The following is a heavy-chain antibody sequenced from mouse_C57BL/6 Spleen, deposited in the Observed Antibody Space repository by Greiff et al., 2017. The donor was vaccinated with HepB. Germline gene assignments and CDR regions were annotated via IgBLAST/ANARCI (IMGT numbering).Heavy chain of an antibody. J-gene: IGHJ4*01. Sequence: DVKLQESEGGLVQPGSSMKLSCTASGFTFSDYYMAWVRQVPEKGLEWVANINYDGSSTYYLDSLKSRFIISRDNAKNILYLQMSSLKSEDTATYYCARDLPYAMDYWGQGTSVTVSS. CDR1: GFTFSDYY. CDR3: ARDLPYAMDY. V-gene: IGHV5-16*01. CDR2: INYDGSST. D-gene: IGHD5-5*01.